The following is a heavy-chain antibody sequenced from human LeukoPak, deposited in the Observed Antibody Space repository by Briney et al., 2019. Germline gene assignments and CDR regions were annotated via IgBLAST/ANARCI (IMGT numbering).Heavy chain of an antibody. CDR2: ISYDGSNK. J-gene: IGHJ4*02. V-gene: IGHV3-30*03. D-gene: IGHD2/OR15-2a*01. CDR1: GFTFSSYG. CDR3: ARDLSKPDY. Sequence: PGGSLRLSCAASGFTFSSYGMHWVRQAPGKRLEWVAVISYDGSNKYYADSVKGRFTISRDNSKNTLYLQMNSLRAEDTAVYYCARDLSKPDYWGQGTLVTVSS.